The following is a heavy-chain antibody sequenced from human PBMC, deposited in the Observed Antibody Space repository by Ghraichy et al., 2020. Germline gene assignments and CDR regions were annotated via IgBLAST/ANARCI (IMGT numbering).Heavy chain of an antibody. J-gene: IGHJ4*02. Sequence: SETLSLTCTVSGGSVSSGSYYWSWIRQPPGKGLEWIGYIYYSGGTNYNPSLKSRVTISVDTSKNQFSLKLSSVTAADTAVYYCARNDRWYSSGWYPLFVYWGQGTLVTVSS. CDR3: ARNDRWYSSGWYPLFVY. D-gene: IGHD6-19*01. CDR1: GGSVSSGSYY. CDR2: IYYSGGT. V-gene: IGHV4-61*01.